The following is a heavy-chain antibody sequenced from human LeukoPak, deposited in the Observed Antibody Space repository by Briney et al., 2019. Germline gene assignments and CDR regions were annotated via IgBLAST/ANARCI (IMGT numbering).Heavy chain of an antibody. CDR2: IDPSGGST. CDR1: GYTFTRYY. V-gene: IGHV1-46*01. D-gene: IGHD1-26*01. CDR3: AMMVGATLHYYYGMDV. J-gene: IGHJ6*02. Sequence: ASVKVSCKASGYTFTRYYMHWVRQAPGQGLEWMGIIDPSGGSTSYAQNFQGGVTMTRDATTSTVYLELSSLRSEDTAVYYCAMMVGATLHYYYGMDVWGQGTTVTVSS.